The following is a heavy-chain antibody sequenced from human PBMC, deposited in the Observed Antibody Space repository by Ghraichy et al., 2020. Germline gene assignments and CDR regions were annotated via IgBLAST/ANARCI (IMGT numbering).Heavy chain of an antibody. V-gene: IGHV3-23*01. CDR2: ISGSGDST. J-gene: IGHJ6*02. D-gene: IGHD6-13*01. Sequence: GGSLRLSCAASGFTFSTYAMSWVRQAPGKGLEWVSGISGSGDSTYYVDSVKGRFTISRDNSKNTLYLQMNSLRAEDTAVYYCAKGIAAGTSTIAYYYNGMGVWGQGTTLTVSS. CDR3: AKGIAAGTSTIAYYYNGMGV. CDR1: GFTFSTYA.